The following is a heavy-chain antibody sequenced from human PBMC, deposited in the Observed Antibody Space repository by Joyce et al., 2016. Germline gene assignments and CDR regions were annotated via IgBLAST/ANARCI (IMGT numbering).Heavy chain of an antibody. D-gene: IGHD4-11*01. Sequence: EVQLLESGGGLVQPGGSLTLSCAASGFTFNKYGLTWVRQAPGKGLELVSSISDIGGSTYYADSVRDRFTISRDNSKNTLFLQMTSLTAEDTAVYYCAKDRPYSTYYYFYYMDVWGKGTTVTVSS. V-gene: IGHV3-23*01. J-gene: IGHJ6*03. CDR3: AKDRPYSTYYYFYYMDV. CDR2: ISDIGGST. CDR1: GFTFNKYG.